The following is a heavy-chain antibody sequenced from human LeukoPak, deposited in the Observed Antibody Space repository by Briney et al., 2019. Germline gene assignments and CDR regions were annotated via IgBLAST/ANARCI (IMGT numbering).Heavy chain of an antibody. Sequence: ASVKVSCKASGYTFTSYGISWVRQAPGQGLEWMGWISAYNGNTNYAQKFQGRVTMTTDTSTSTAYMELRSLRSDDTAVYYCAAYGSGSYYSVGDYFDYWGQGTLVTVSS. CDR1: GYTFTSYG. J-gene: IGHJ4*02. V-gene: IGHV1-18*01. CDR2: ISAYNGNT. CDR3: AAYGSGSYYSVGDYFDY. D-gene: IGHD3-10*01.